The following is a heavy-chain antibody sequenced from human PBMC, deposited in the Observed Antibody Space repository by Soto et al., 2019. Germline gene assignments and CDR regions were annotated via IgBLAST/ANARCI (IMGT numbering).Heavy chain of an antibody. D-gene: IGHD6-13*01. V-gene: IGHV4-61*01. Sequence: SETLSLTCTVSGGSVSSGSYYWSWIRQPPGKGLEWIGYIYYSGSTNYNPSLKSRVTISVDTSKNQFSLKLSSVTAADTAVYYCARARGQQLVRDYYYYGMDVWGQGTTVTV. J-gene: IGHJ6*02. CDR3: ARARGQQLVRDYYYYGMDV. CDR1: GGSVSSGSYY. CDR2: IYYSGST.